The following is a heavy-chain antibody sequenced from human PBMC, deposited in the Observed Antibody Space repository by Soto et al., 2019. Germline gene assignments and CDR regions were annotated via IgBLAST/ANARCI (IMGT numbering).Heavy chain of an antibody. J-gene: IGHJ5*02. Sequence: EVQLLESGGGFVQPGGSLRLSCAASGFTFSNYAMSWVRQAPGKGLEWVSAITAYGDSTHYADSVKGRFTISRDSPKXXXXXXXXXXXXXXXXXXXXXXXXXXYDSDWYPPPGFDPWGQGTLVTVSS. CDR1: GFTFSNYA. D-gene: IGHD6-19*01. CDR3: XXXXXXYDSDWYPPPGFDP. CDR2: ITAYGDST. V-gene: IGHV3-23*01.